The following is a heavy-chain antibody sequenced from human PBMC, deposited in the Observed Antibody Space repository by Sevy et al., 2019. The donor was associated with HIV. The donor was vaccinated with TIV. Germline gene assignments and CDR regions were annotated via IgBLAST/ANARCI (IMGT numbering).Heavy chain of an antibody. J-gene: IGHJ4*02. CDR2: IANSGSTR. CDR1: GFTFSSYE. V-gene: IGHV3-48*03. Sequence: GGSLRLSCAASGFTFSSYEMNWVRQAPGKGLEWVSNIANSGSTRYYSDSVKGRFTISRDNAKNSLYLQMNSLRAEDTAVDYCTRDLPPSATTVAHFDYWGRGTLVTVSS. CDR3: TRDLPPSATTVAHFDY. D-gene: IGHD4-17*01.